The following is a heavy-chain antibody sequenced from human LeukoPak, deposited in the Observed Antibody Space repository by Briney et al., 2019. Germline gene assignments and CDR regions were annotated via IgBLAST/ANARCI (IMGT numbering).Heavy chain of an antibody. J-gene: IGHJ6*02. Sequence: GGSLRLSCAASKFTFSGYSMTWVRQAPGKGLEWVSSISSSSSYIYYADSVKGRFTISRDNAKNSLYLQMNSLRAEDTAVYYCARIAGYCSGGSCYSSGMDVWGQGTTVTVSS. CDR2: ISSSSSYI. CDR3: ARIAGYCSGGSCYSSGMDV. D-gene: IGHD2-15*01. V-gene: IGHV3-21*01. CDR1: KFTFSGYS.